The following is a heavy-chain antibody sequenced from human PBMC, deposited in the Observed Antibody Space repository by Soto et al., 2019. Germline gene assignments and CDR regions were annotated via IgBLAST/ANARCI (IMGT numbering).Heavy chain of an antibody. D-gene: IGHD3-3*01. J-gene: IGHJ5*02. CDR3: ATLSNDFWSGPNNWFDP. CDR2: FDPEDGET. Sequence: GASVRVSCKVSGYTLPELSMHWVRQAPGKGLEWMGGFDPEDGETIYAQKFQGRVTMTEDTSTDTAYMELSSLRSEDTAVYYCATLSNDFWSGPNNWFDPWGQGTLVTVSS. V-gene: IGHV1-24*01. CDR1: GYTLPELS.